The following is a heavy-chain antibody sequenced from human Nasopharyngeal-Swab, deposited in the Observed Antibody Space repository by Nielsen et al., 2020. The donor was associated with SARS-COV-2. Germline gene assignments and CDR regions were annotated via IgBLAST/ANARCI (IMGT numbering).Heavy chain of an antibody. D-gene: IGHD2-21*02. V-gene: IGHV3-30-3*01. Sequence: GSLKISCAASGFTFSSYAMHWVRQAPGKGLEWVAVISYDGSNKYYADSVKGRFTISRHNSKNTLYLQMNSLRAEDTAVYYCARGPPEAYCGGDCYSYFDYWGQGTLVTVSS. J-gene: IGHJ4*02. CDR3: ARGPPEAYCGGDCYSYFDY. CDR1: GFTFSSYA. CDR2: ISYDGSNK.